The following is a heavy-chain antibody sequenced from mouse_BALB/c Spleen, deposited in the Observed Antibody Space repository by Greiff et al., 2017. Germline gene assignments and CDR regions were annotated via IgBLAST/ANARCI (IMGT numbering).Heavy chain of an antibody. Sequence: EVQLVESGGGLVKPGGSLKLSCAASGFTFSSYAMSWVRQTPEKRLEWVASISSGGSTYYPDSVKGRFTISRDNARNILYLQMSSLRSEDTAMYYCARAPHYYGSEGYFDYWGQGTTLTVSS. CDR3: ARAPHYYGSEGYFDY. CDR2: ISSGGST. J-gene: IGHJ2*01. V-gene: IGHV5-6-5*01. CDR1: GFTFSSYA. D-gene: IGHD1-1*01.